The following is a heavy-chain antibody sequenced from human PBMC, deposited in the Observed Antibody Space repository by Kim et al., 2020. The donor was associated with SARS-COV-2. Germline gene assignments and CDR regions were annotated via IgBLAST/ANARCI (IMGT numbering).Heavy chain of an antibody. CDR1: GYTFTSYY. D-gene: IGHD6-13*01. Sequence: ASVKVSCKASGYTFTSYYMHWVRQAPGQGLEWMGIINPSGGSTSYAQKFQGRVTMTRDTTTSTAYMELSSLRSEDTAVYYCARDLSHDSSSWYGMVYYYYYMDVWGKGTTVTVSS. V-gene: IGHV1-46*01. J-gene: IGHJ6*03. CDR2: INPSGGST. CDR3: ARDLSHDSSSWYGMVYYYYYMDV.